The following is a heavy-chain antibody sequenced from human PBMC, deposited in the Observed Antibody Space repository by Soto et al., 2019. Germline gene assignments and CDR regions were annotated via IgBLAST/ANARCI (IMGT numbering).Heavy chain of an antibody. CDR3: ERITMVRGVSLDY. CDR2: IYHSGST. J-gene: IGHJ4*02. Sequence: PSETLSLTCAVSGYSISSGYYWGWIRQPPGKGLEWIGSIYHSGSTYYNPSLKSRVTISVDTSKNQFSLKLSSVTAADTAVYYCERITMVRGVSLDYWGQGTLVTVSS. D-gene: IGHD3-10*01. V-gene: IGHV4-38-2*01. CDR1: GYSISSGYY.